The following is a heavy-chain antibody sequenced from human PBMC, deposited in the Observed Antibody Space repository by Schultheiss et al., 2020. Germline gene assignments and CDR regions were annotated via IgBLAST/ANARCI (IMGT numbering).Heavy chain of an antibody. CDR3: ARDGKYFYGMDV. V-gene: IGHV4-59*01. J-gene: IGHJ6*02. CDR2: IYYSGST. CDR1: GGSISSYY. Sequence: SETLSLTCTVSGGSISSYYWSWIRQPPGKGLEWIGYIYYSGSTNYNPSLKSRVTISVDTSKNQFSLKLSSVTAADTAVYYCARDGKYFYGMDVWGQGTTGNGYS.